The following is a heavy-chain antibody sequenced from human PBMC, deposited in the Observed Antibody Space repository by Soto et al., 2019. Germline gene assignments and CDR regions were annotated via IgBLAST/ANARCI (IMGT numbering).Heavy chain of an antibody. D-gene: IGHD3-10*01. V-gene: IGHV4-39*02. CDR3: AREQVWFGELSKPNAWYYYGMDV. Sequence: SETLSLTCTVSGGSISSSSYYWGWIRPPPGKGLEWIGSIYYSGSTYYNPSLKSRVTISVDTSKNQFSLKLSSVTAADTAVYYCAREQVWFGELSKPNAWYYYGMDVWGPGTTVTVSS. J-gene: IGHJ6*02. CDR1: GGSISSSSYY. CDR2: IYYSGST.